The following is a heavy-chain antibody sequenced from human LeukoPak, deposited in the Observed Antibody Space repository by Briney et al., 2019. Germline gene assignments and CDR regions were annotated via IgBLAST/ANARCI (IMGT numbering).Heavy chain of an antibody. D-gene: IGHD6-6*01. V-gene: IGHV3-48*04. Sequence: GGSLRLSCAASGFSLGSYSMNWVRQAPGKGLDWVSYVSSGSSTIYYADSVKGRLTISRDNAKNSLYLQMNSLRAEDTAVYYCARGSSSGRGALDYWGQGTLVTVSS. CDR3: ARGSSSGRGALDY. CDR2: VSSGSSTI. J-gene: IGHJ4*02. CDR1: GFSLGSYS.